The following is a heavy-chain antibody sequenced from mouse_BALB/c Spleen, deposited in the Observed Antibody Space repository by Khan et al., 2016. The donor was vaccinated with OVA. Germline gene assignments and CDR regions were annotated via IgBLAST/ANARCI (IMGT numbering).Heavy chain of an antibody. J-gene: IGHJ3*01. V-gene: IGHV3-8*02. D-gene: IGHD2-14*01. CDR1: GDSITSGY. CDR3: ARSTYRYAFVY. Sequence: EVELVESGPSLVKPSQTLSLTCSVTGDSITSGYWNWIRKFPGNKLEYMGYIIYTGYTYYNPSLKSRISITRHTSENQYYLQLSSVTDEDTATYYCARSTYRYAFVYWGQGTLVTGSA. CDR2: IIYTGYT.